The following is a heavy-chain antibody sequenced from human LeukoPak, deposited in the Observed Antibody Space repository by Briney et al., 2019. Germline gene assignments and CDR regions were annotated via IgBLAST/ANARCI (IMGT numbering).Heavy chain of an antibody. CDR3: ARGPDCSGGGCHFDGDGYYFDC. CDR1: GFTFSTYG. J-gene: IGHJ4*02. CDR2: IWSDGSDR. V-gene: IGHV3-33*01. Sequence: GGSLRLSCAASGFTFSTYGMHWVRQAPGKGLEWVAVIWSDGSDRYYSESVKGRFTISRDNSKNTLYLHMNSLRAEDTAVYYCARGPDCSGGGCHFDGDGYYFDCWGQGTLVTVSS. D-gene: IGHD2-15*01.